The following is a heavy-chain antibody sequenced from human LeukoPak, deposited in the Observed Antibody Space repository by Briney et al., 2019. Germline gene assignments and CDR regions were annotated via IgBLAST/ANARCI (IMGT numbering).Heavy chain of an antibody. CDR3: AKDWSDFWSGYYEN. J-gene: IGHJ4*02. D-gene: IGHD3-3*01. CDR2: ISWNSGSI. V-gene: IGHV3-9*03. Sequence: PGRSVRLSCAASGFTFDDYAMHWVRQAPGKGLEWVSGISWNSGSIGYADSVKGRFTISRDNAKNSLYLQMNSLRAEDMALYYCAKDWSDFWSGYYENWGQGTLVTVSS. CDR1: GFTFDDYA.